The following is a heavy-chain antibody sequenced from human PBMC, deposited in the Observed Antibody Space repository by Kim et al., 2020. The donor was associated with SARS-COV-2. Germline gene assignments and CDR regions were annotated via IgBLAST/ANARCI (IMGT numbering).Heavy chain of an antibody. V-gene: IGHV4-34*01. D-gene: IGHD3-22*01. CDR3: ARGARITMIVVVSEIWFDP. J-gene: IGHJ5*02. Sequence: SRVTISLDTSKNQFSLKLTSVTAADTAVYYCARGARITMIVVVSEIWFDPWGQGTLVTVSS.